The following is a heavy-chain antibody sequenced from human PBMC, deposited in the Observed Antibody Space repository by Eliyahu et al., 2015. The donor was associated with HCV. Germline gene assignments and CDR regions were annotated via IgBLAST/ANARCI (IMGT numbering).Heavy chain of an antibody. CDR3: AKDRNWDDSFDV. CDR2: ISYDDRHI. D-gene: IGHD7-27*01. CDR1: GFPFXSYG. J-gene: IGHJ3*01. Sequence: QVELVESGGGVVQPGRSLXLSXXASGFPFXSYGMHWVRQVPGKGLEWXAVISYDDRHIHYGDSVKGRFTISRDNSKNTLYLHINSLRAEDTAIYFCAKDRNWDDSFDVWGQGTKVIVSS. V-gene: IGHV3-30*18.